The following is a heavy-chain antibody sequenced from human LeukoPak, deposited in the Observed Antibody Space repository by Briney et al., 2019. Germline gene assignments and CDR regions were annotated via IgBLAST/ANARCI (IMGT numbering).Heavy chain of an antibody. CDR1: GFXFSDSY. J-gene: IGHJ4*02. CDR3: ARHRYREATDS. Sequence: GGSLRLSCGASGFXFSDSYISWIRQAPGKGLEWLSYISSSSSYTNYADSVKGRFTISRDNAKNSLYLQLNSLRAEDTAVYYCARHRYREATDSWGQGTLVTVSS. D-gene: IGHD4-11*01. V-gene: IGHV3-11*06. CDR2: ISSSSSYT.